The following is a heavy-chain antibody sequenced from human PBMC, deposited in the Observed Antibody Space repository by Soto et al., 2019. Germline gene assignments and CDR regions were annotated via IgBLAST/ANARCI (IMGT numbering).Heavy chain of an antibody. Sequence: QVQIVQSAAEVKKPGASVKVSCKASGYTFTKYPIHWVRQAPGQRLEWMGWINAGDRKTRYSQRFQGRITIIRDTSASTAYMELSSLRSEDTAVYFCARETSQEVLAAHYMDVWGKGTTVIFSS. CDR1: GYTFTKYP. D-gene: IGHD2-15*01. V-gene: IGHV1-3*01. CDR3: ARETSQEVLAAHYMDV. J-gene: IGHJ6*03. CDR2: INAGDRKT.